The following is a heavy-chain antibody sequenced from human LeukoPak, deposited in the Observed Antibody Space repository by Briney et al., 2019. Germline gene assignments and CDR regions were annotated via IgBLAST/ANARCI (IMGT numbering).Heavy chain of an antibody. V-gene: IGHV3-20*04. Sequence: GGSLRLSCAASGFTFSSYEMNWVRQAPGKGLEWVSGINWNGGSTGYADSVKGRFTISRDNAKNSLYLQMNSLRAEDTALYYCARVRYGSGSYYNYYYYYMDVWGKGTTVTVSS. J-gene: IGHJ6*03. CDR3: ARVRYGSGSYYNYYYYYMDV. CDR2: INWNGGST. D-gene: IGHD3-10*01. CDR1: GFTFSSYE.